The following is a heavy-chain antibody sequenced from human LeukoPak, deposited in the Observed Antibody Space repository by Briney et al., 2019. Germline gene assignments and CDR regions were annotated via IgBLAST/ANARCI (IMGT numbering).Heavy chain of an antibody. V-gene: IGHV4-38-2*02. Sequence: SETLSLTCAVSNCSISSNYYWGWLRQPPAKGLEWIGSMYHSGSTYYNPSLKSRVTISVDTSSNQFSLKLRSVTAADTAVYYCARDVSKVGAGYYLDSWGQGTLVTVSS. CDR3: ARDVSKVGAGYYLDS. CDR1: NCSISSNYY. CDR2: MYHSGST. D-gene: IGHD1-26*01. J-gene: IGHJ4*02.